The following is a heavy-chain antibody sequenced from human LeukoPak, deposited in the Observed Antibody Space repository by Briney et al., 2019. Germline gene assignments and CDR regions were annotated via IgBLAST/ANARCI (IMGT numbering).Heavy chain of an antibody. D-gene: IGHD6-13*01. CDR1: GYSFTSHW. CDR2: IYPRDSNT. CDR3: ARHPIAAGGAYNWFDP. J-gene: IGHJ5*02. Sequence: GESLKISCKGSGYGSGYSFTSHWIAWVRQMPGKGLEWMGIIYPRDSNTIYSPSFQRQVTISVDTSINTAYLQWISLKASDTAMYYCARHPIAAGGAYNWFDPWGQGTLVTVSS. V-gene: IGHV5-51*01.